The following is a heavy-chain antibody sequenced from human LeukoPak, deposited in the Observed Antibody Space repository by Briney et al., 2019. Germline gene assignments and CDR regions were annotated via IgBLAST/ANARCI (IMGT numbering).Heavy chain of an antibody. J-gene: IGHJ4*02. D-gene: IGHD1-7*01. V-gene: IGHV3-66*01. Sequence: GSLRLSCAASGFTVSNNYLNWVRQAPGKGLEWVSLIYSGGTTYYADSVKGRFTISRDNSKNTLYLQMNSLRAEDTAVYYCARAELPSHFDYLGQGTLVTVSS. CDR2: IYSGGTT. CDR3: ARAELPSHFDY. CDR1: GFTVSNNY.